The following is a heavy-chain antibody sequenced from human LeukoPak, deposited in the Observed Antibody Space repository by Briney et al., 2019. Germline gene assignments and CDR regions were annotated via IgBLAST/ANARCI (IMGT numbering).Heavy chain of an antibody. CDR2: IYYSGST. CDR3: ARADITNYYDTWFDP. D-gene: IGHD3-22*01. CDR1: GGSISSGGYY. J-gene: IGHJ5*02. Sequence: PQTLSLTCTVSGGSISSGGYYWSWIRQHPGKGLEWIGYIYYSGSTYYNPSLKSRVTISVDTSKNQFSLKLSSVTAADTAVYYCARADITNYYDTWFDPWGQGTLVTVSS. V-gene: IGHV4-31*03.